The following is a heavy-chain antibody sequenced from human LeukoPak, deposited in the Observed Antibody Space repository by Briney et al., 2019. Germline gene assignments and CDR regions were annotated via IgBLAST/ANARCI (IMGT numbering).Heavy chain of an antibody. D-gene: IGHD3-3*01. CDR3: ARQVRYDFSYYFDY. J-gene: IGHJ4*02. Sequence: SETLSLTCTVSGGSISSYHWSWIRQPPGKGLEWIGYIYYSGSTNYNPSLKSRVIISVDTSKNQFSLKLNPVTAADTAVYYCARQVRYDFSYYFDYWGQGTLVTVSS. CDR1: GGSISSYH. V-gene: IGHV4-59*01. CDR2: IYYSGST.